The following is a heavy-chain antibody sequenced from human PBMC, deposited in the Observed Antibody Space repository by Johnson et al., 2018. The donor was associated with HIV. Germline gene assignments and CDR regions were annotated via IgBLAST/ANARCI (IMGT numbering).Heavy chain of an antibody. J-gene: IGHJ3*02. CDR2: IWYDGSIK. CDR1: GFTFSSYG. CDR3: ARGPMIVVPHDAFDI. D-gene: IGHD3-22*01. V-gene: IGHV3-33*01. Sequence: QVQLVESGGGVVQPGRSLRLSCAASGFTFSSYGMHWVRQAPGKGLEWVAVIWYDGSIKYYADSVKGRFTISRDNSKNTLYLQMNSLRAEDTAVYYCARGPMIVVPHDAFDIWGQGTMVTVSS.